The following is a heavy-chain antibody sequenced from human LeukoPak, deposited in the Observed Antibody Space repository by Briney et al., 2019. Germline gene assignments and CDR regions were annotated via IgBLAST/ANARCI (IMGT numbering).Heavy chain of an antibody. Sequence: SGGSLRLSCAASGFTFSSYAMSWVRQAPGKGLEWVSAISSSGGSTYYADSVKGRFTISRDNSKNTLYLQMNSLRAEDTAIYYCAKQPQTGDPFDYWGQGTLVTVSS. CDR3: AKQPQTGDPFDY. J-gene: IGHJ4*02. CDR2: ISSSGGST. D-gene: IGHD7-27*01. CDR1: GFTFSSYA. V-gene: IGHV3-23*01.